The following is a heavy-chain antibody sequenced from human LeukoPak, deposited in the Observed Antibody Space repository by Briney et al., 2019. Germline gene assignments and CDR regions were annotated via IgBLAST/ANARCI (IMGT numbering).Heavy chain of an antibody. J-gene: IGHJ4*02. V-gene: IGHV1-18*01. CDR1: GYTFTSYV. CDR3: ARSLGYCSSTSCYTADY. CDR2: ISAYNGNT. D-gene: IGHD2-2*02. Sequence: ASVKVSCKASGYTFTSYVISWVRQAPGQGLEWMGWISAYNGNTNYAQKLQGRVTMTTDTSTSTAYMELRSLRSDDTAVYYCARSLGYCSSTSCYTADYWGQGTLVTVSS.